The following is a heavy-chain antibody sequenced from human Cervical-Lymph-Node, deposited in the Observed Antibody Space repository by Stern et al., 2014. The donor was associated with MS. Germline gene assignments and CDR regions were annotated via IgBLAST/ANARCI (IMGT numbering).Heavy chain of an antibody. CDR2: IDTNTEKA. J-gene: IGHJ4*02. Sequence: QVQLVQSGSELKKPGASVKVSCKASGYTFTTYAINWVRQAPGQGLEWMGWIDTNTEKAYYAQDFTGRFVLSLDTSVTTSYLQRNALDPEATAFYYCGRDPYGVIPRHDFWGQGTRVTVSS. CDR1: GYTFTTYA. D-gene: IGHD2-8*01. CDR3: GRDPYGVIPRHDF. V-gene: IGHV7-4-1*02.